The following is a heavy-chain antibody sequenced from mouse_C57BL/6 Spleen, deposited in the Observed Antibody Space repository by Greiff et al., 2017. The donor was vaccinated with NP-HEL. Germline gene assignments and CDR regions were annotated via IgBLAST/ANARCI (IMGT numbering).Heavy chain of an antibody. Sequence: QVQLKQSGAELVKPGASVKISCKASGYAFSSYWMNWVKQRPGKGLEWIGQIYPGDGDTNYNGKFKGKATLTVDKSSSTAYMQLSSLTSEDSAVYYCAIDSGPGYFDVWGTGTTVTVSS. CDR1: GYAFSSYW. J-gene: IGHJ1*03. D-gene: IGHD3-1*01. CDR3: AIDSGPGYFDV. V-gene: IGHV1-80*01. CDR2: IYPGDGDT.